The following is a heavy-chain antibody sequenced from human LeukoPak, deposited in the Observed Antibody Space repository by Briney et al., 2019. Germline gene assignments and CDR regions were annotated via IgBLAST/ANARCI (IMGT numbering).Heavy chain of an antibody. Sequence: GGSLRLSCAASGFTFSNAWMSWVRQAPGKGLEWVGRIKSKTDGGATDYAAPVKGRFTISRDDSKNTLYLQMNSLKTEDTAVYYCTTEAPVTPLQYWGQGTLVTVSS. D-gene: IGHD4-17*01. CDR3: TTEAPVTPLQY. CDR1: GFTFSNAW. V-gene: IGHV3-15*01. J-gene: IGHJ4*02. CDR2: IKSKTDGGAT.